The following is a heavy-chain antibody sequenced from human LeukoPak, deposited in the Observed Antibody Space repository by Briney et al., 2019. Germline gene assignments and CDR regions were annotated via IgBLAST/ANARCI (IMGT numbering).Heavy chain of an antibody. J-gene: IGHJ4*02. V-gene: IGHV4-4*02. CDR1: GGSISGGNW. Sequence: SETLSLTCAVSGGSISGGNWWSWVRQPPGKGPEWIGQIYHSGSTIYNPSLKSRVTISVDKSKNQFSLKLSSVTAADTAVYYCARQSYSSGWYKIGGAFDYWGQGTLVTVSS. CDR3: ARQSYSSGWYKIGGAFDY. D-gene: IGHD6-19*01. CDR2: IYHSGST.